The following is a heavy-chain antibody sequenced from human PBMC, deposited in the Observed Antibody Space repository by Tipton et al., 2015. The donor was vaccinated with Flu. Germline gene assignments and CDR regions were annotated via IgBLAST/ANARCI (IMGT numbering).Heavy chain of an antibody. CDR3: ARRGEMDPGDYYYGMDV. CDR1: GYSFRNYW. Sequence: VQLVQSGAEVKKPGESLKISCKGFGYSFRNYWIGWVRQMPGKGLEWMGIIYPGDSDTRYSPSFQGQVTISADKSISTAYLQWSSLKASDTAMYYCARRGEMDPGDYYYGMDVWGQGTTVTVSS. J-gene: IGHJ6*02. V-gene: IGHV5-51*01. CDR2: IYPGDSDT. D-gene: IGHD5-24*01.